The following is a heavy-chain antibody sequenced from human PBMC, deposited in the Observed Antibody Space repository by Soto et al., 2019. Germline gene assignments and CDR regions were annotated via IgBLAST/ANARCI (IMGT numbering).Heavy chain of an antibody. J-gene: IGHJ6*02. D-gene: IGHD3-22*01. CDR1: GYTFTRDG. CDR2: ISPKSGSI. Sequence: ASVKVSCKTSGYTFTRDGISWVRQAPGQGLEWMGWISPKSGSIKYAQKFQGRVIMTTDTSTSTAYMELRSLRSDDTAVYYCVKDRDSNSWPSRDVWGPGTTVTVSS. CDR3: VKDRDSNSWPSRDV. V-gene: IGHV1-18*01.